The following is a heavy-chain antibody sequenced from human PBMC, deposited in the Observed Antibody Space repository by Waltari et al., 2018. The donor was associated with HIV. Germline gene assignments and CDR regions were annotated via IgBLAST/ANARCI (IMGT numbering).Heavy chain of an antibody. Sequence: EVQLVESGGGLVQPGGSLRLSCAASGFPLSSYWMSWVGQAPGKGLEWVANIKQDGSEKYYVDSVNGRFTISRDNAENSLYLQMNSLRAEDTAVYYCARGGFYGSGSKVNWGQGTLVTVSS. V-gene: IGHV3-7*04. J-gene: IGHJ4*02. CDR3: ARGGFYGSGSKVN. D-gene: IGHD3-10*01. CDR1: GFPLSSYW. CDR2: IKQDGSEK.